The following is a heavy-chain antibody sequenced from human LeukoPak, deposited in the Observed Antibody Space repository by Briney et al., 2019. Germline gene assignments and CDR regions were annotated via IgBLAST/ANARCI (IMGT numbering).Heavy chain of an antibody. D-gene: IGHD1-26*01. J-gene: IGHJ3*01. V-gene: IGHV3-23*01. CDR2: ISGSGSNT. Sequence: GGSLRLSCAASGFTFSSSAMSWVRQAPGKGLEWVSNISGSGSNTYYADSVQGRFTISRDNSKSTLYLQMNSLRADDTAVYYCAKAYSGSHRGAFDVWGQGTMVTVSS. CDR3: AKAYSGSHRGAFDV. CDR1: GFTFSSSA.